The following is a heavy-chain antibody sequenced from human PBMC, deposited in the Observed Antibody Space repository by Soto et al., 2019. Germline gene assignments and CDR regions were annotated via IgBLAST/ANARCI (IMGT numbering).Heavy chain of an antibody. J-gene: IGHJ5*02. CDR2: IYPGDSDT. Sequence: GESLKISCKGSGYSFTSYWIGWVRQMPGKGLEWMGIIYPGDSDTRHSPSFQGQVTISADKSISTAYLQWSSLKASDTAMYYCARRGYGDYLGDNWFDPWGQGTLVTVSS. V-gene: IGHV5-51*01. CDR3: ARRGYGDYLGDNWFDP. D-gene: IGHD4-17*01. CDR1: GYSFTSYW.